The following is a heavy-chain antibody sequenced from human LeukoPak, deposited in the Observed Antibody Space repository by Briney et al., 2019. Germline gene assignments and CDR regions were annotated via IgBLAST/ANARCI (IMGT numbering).Heavy chain of an antibody. V-gene: IGHV4-59*01. D-gene: IGHD5-24*01. CDR1: GGSISNYY. CDR3: ARVGGYNSPPIL. J-gene: IGHJ4*02. CDR2: IYYSGST. Sequence: PSETLSLTCTVSGGSISNYYWSWIRQPPGKGLKWIGYIYYSGSTNYNPSLKSRVTISVDTSKNRFSLKLSSVTAADTAVYYCARVGGYNSPPILWGQGSLVTVSS.